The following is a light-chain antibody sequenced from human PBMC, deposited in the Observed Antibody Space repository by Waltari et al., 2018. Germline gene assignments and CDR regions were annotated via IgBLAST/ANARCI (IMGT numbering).Light chain of an antibody. J-gene: IGLJ3*02. Sequence: QLVLTQSPSASASLGASVKLTCTLSSGHSRNIIAWPQQQPDKCPRYLMKVNSDGSHSKGDEIPDRFSGSSSGAERYLTISSLQSEDEADYYCQTGGHGTWVFGGGTKLTVL. CDR1: SGHSRNI. CDR2: VNSDGSH. V-gene: IGLV4-69*01. CDR3: QTGGHGTWV.